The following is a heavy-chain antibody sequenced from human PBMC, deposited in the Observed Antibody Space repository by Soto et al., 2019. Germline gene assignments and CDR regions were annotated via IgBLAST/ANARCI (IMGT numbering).Heavy chain of an antibody. CDR2: IIPIFGTA. V-gene: IGHV1-69*13. CDR1: GGTFSSDA. CDR3: AREVHDSSGYPIDAFDI. D-gene: IGHD3-22*01. Sequence: SVKVSCKASGGTFSSDAISWVRQAPGQGLEWMGGIIPIFGTANYAQKFQGRVTITADGSTSTAYMELSSLRSEDTAVYYCAREVHDSSGYPIDAFDIWGQGTMVTVSS. J-gene: IGHJ3*02.